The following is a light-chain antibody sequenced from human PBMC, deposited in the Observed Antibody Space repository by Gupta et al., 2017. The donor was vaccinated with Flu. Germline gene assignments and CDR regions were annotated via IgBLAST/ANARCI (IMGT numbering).Light chain of an antibody. V-gene: IGKV1-17*02. CDR1: QDIRRS. CDR3: LQHANYPFT. CDR2: GAS. Sequence: LQITPSPSSLSASVGDRVTVTCRASQDIRRSLGWYPQQAGKVPKRLIYGASHLESGVASRFSGSGSGTEFTLTINNLQPEDVATYYCLQHANYPFTFGPGTKVDL. J-gene: IGKJ3*01.